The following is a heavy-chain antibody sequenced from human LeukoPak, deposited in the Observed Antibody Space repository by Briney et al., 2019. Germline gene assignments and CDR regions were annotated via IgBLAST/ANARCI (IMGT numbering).Heavy chain of an antibody. CDR3: ARLPAYCSSTSCYYDY. Sequence: GGSLRLSCAASGFTFSSYWMHWVCQAPGKGLVWVSRINSDGSSTSYADSVKGRFTISRDNAKNSLFLQMNSLRAEDTAVYYCARLPAYCSSTSCYYDYWGQGTLVTVSS. D-gene: IGHD2-2*01. J-gene: IGHJ4*02. CDR2: INSDGSST. CDR1: GFTFSSYW. V-gene: IGHV3-74*01.